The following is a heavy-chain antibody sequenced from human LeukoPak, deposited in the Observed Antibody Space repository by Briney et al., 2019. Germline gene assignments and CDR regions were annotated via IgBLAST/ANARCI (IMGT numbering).Heavy chain of an antibody. J-gene: IGHJ4*02. D-gene: IGHD2-15*01. V-gene: IGHV4-59*01. CDR2: IYYSGST. CDR3: ARGACSGGTCPDY. Sequence: SETLSLTCTVSGDSIDSSYWTWIRQSPGKGLEWIGYIYYSGSTNYNPSLKSRVTISVDTSKNQFSLKLSSVTAADTAVYYCARGACSGGTCPDYWGQGTLVTFSS. CDR1: GDSIDSSY.